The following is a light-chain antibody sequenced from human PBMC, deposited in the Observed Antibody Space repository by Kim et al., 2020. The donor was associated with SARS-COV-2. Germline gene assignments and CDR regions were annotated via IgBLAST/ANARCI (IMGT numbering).Light chain of an antibody. CDR3: CSYAGSYTFV. V-gene: IGLV2-11*01. CDR1: SSDVGGYNY. Sequence: GQSVTISCTGTSSDVGGYNYVSWYQQHPGKAPKLMIYDDSKRPSGVPERFSGSKSGNTASLTISGLQAEDEADYYCCSYAGSYTFVFGTGTKVTVL. J-gene: IGLJ1*01. CDR2: DDS.